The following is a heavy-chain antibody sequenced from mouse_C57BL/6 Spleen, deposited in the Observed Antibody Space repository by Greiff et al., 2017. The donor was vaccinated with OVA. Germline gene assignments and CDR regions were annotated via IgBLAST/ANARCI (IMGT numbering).Heavy chain of an antibody. V-gene: IGHV14-1*01. CDR1: GFNIKDYY. CDR2: IDPEDGDT. Sequence: VQLQQSGAELVRPGASVKLSCTASGFNIKDYYMHWVKQRPEQGLEWIGRIDPEDGDTEYAPKFQGKATMTADTSSNTAYLQLSSLTSEDTAVYYCARSDGYYVGNYFDYWGQGTTLTVSS. CDR3: ARSDGYYVGNYFDY. J-gene: IGHJ2*01. D-gene: IGHD2-3*01.